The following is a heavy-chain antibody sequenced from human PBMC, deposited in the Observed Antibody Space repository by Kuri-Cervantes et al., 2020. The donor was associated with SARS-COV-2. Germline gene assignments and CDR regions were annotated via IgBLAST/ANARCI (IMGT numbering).Heavy chain of an antibody. CDR1: GGSISSSSYY. CDR3: ARAYGFLRYIYYMDV. V-gene: IGHV4-39*07. Sequence: SETLSLTCTVSGGSISSSSYYWNWIRQSPGKGLEWIGEVNHRGSTNYNLSLKSRVTISVDTSSKQFSLHLGSVTAADTAVYYCARAYGFLRYIYYMDVWGRGTTVTVSS. CDR2: VNHRGST. J-gene: IGHJ6*03. D-gene: IGHD4-17*01.